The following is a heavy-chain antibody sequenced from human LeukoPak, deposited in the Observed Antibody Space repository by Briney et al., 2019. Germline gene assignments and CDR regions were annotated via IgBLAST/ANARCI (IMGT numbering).Heavy chain of an antibody. CDR3: ARDKIVGATKLDY. CDR1: GFTFSSYW. V-gene: IGHV3-7*01. Sequence: GGSLRLSCAASGFTFSSYWMSWVRQAPGKGLEWVADIKEDGGEEHYVDSVKGRFTISRDNAQNSLYLQMNNLGPEDTAIYYCARDKIVGATKLDYWGQGTLVTVSS. D-gene: IGHD1-26*01. J-gene: IGHJ4*02. CDR2: IKEDGGEE.